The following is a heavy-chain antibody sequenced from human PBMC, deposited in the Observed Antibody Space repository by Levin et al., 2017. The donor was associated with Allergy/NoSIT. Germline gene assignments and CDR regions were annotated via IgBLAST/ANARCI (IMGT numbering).Heavy chain of an antibody. V-gene: IGHV4-34*01. D-gene: IGHD5-18*01. J-gene: IGHJ6*02. Sequence: SETLSLTCAVYGGSFSSYSWSWIRQPPGKGLEWIGEINHSGSTNYNPSLKSRVTISVDTSKNQFSLKLSSVTAADTAVYYCARMREYSYGYGYYGMDVWGQGTTVTVSS. CDR3: ARMREYSYGYGYYGMDV. CDR2: INHSGST. CDR1: GGSFSSYS.